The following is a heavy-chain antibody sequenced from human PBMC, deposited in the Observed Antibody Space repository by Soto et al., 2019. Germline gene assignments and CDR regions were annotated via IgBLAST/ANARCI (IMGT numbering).Heavy chain of an antibody. Sequence: QITLKESVPTLVNPTQTLTLTCTFSVFSLSTSGVGVGWIRQPPGKALEWLALIYWNEDKRYSPSLKSRLSTTKHTHKHQVVLTITDMTPVDTSTYYCAQSINDFWSGYYMYSWFYPWGQGTLVTVSS. V-gene: IGHV2-5*01. J-gene: IGHJ5*02. CDR3: AQSINDFWSGYYMYSWFYP. CDR2: IYWNEDK. CDR1: VFSLSTSGVG. D-gene: IGHD3-3*01.